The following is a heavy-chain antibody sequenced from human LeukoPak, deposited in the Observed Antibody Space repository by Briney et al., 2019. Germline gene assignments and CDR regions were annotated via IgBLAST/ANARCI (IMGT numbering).Heavy chain of an antibody. D-gene: IGHD2-15*01. CDR1: GGSISSSSYY. CDR2: IYYSGST. J-gene: IGHJ3*02. V-gene: IGHV4-39*07. Sequence: SETLSLTCTVSGGSISSSSYYWGWLRQPPGTGLEWIGSIYYSGSTYYNPSLKSRVTISVDTSKNQFSLKLSSVTAADTAVYYCAREPIVVVVAATPGAFDIWGQGTMVTVSS. CDR3: AREPIVVVVAATPGAFDI.